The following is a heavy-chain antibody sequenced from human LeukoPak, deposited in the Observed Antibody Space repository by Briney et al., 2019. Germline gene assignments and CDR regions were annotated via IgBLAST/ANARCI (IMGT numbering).Heavy chain of an antibody. J-gene: IGHJ5*02. D-gene: IGHD6-13*01. V-gene: IGHV4-39*07. CDR1: GGSISSSSYY. Sequence: SETLSLTCTVSGGSISSSSYYWGWIRQPPGKGLEWIGSIYYSGSTYYNPSLKSRVTISVDTSKNQFSLKLSSVTAADTAVYYCARRGRIAAAGTSWFDPWGQGTLVTVSS. CDR2: IYYSGST. CDR3: ARRGRIAAAGTSWFDP.